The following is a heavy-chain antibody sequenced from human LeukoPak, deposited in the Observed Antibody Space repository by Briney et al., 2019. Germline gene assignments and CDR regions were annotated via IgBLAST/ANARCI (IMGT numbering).Heavy chain of an antibody. V-gene: IGHV4-59*08. D-gene: IGHD6-19*01. Sequence: SETLSLTCTVSGGSTSSYYWSWIRQPPGKGLEWIGYIYYSGSTNYNPSLKSRVTISVDTSKNQFSLKLSSVTAADTAVYYCARIKSSGWFGFGAFDIWGQGTMVTVSS. CDR3: ARIKSSGWFGFGAFDI. CDR2: IYYSGST. J-gene: IGHJ3*02. CDR1: GGSTSSYY.